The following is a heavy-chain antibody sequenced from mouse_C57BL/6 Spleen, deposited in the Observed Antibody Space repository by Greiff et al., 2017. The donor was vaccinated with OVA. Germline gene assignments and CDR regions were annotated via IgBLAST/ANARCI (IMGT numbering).Heavy chain of an antibody. CDR3: ARHEDDYDVHFDY. D-gene: IGHD2-4*01. CDR1: GYTFTEYT. Sequence: QVQLQQSGAELVKPGASVKLSCKASGYTFTEYTIHWVKQSSGQGLEWIWWFYPGSGSIKYNEKFKDKATLPADKSSSTVYMELSRLTSEDSAVYFCARHEDDYDVHFDYWGQGTTLTVSS. CDR2: FYPGSGSI. V-gene: IGHV1-62-2*01. J-gene: IGHJ2*01.